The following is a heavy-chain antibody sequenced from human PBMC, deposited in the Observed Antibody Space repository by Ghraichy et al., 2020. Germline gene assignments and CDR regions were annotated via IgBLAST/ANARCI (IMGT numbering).Heavy chain of an antibody. CDR1: GFTFSSYA. Sequence: GESLNISCAASGFTFSSYAMSWVRQAPGKGLEWVSAISGSGGNTYYADSVKGRFTISRDNSKNTLYLQMNSLRAEDTAVYYCAKVKYHYDSCGYLYYFGYWGQGPLLPVSS. D-gene: IGHD3-22*01. CDR3: AKVKYHYDSCGYLYYFGY. J-gene: IGHJ4*02. CDR2: ISGSGGNT. V-gene: IGHV3-23*01.